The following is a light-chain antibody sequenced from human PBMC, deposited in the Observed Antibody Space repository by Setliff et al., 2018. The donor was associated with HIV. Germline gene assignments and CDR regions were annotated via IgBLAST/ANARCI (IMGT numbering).Light chain of an antibody. V-gene: IGLV2-14*03. CDR3: GTWDAGLSAGV. Sequence: QSALTQPASVSGSPGQSITISCTGTSSDIGGYNYVSWYRQHPGKAPKLMIYDVSNRPSGVSIRFSASKSGSTASLTISGLQPEDEADYYCGTWDAGLSAGVFGGGTKVTVL. CDR2: DVS. J-gene: IGLJ2*01. CDR1: SSDIGGYNY.